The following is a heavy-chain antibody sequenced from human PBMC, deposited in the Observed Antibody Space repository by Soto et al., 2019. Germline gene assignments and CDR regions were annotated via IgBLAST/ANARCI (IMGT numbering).Heavy chain of an antibody. Sequence: SETLSLTCTVSGGSISSYYWSWIRQPPGKGLEWIGYIYYSGSTNYNPSLKSRVTISVDTSKNQFSLKLSSVTAADTAVYYCARLHSKYNWFDPWGQGTLVTVSS. CDR3: ARLHSKYNWFDP. J-gene: IGHJ5*02. V-gene: IGHV4-59*08. CDR2: IYYSGST. CDR1: GGSISSYY.